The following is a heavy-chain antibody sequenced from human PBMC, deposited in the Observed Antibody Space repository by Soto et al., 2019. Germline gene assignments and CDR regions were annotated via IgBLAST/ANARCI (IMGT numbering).Heavy chain of an antibody. D-gene: IGHD1-26*01. CDR2: VYWTGST. V-gene: IGHV4-39*01. CDR1: RESINITGYD. CDR3: DRSHYTYSLVIDN. Sequence: PSESLSLTCAVSRESINITGYDLGWNKQPPGKGLQWIGNVYWTGSTFSHPSLTSRVFISVDTSKNEFSLRLTSVNAADTAVYYCDRSHYTYSLVIDNWAPGTLVTVSS. J-gene: IGHJ4*02.